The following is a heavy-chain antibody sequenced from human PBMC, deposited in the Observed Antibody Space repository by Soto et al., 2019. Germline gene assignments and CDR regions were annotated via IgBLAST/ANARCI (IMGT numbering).Heavy chain of an antibody. V-gene: IGHV5-51*01. CDR3: ARRRRKSPDMDV. CDR2: IYPGDSDT. J-gene: IGHJ6*02. CDR1: GYSFTSYW. Sequence: PGESLKISCTGSGYSFTSYWIAWVRQMPGKGLESMGIIYPGDSDTRYSPSFQGHVTISAYESTNPAYLQGRSLKPPDTAIYYYARRRRKSPDMDVWGQGTTVTASS.